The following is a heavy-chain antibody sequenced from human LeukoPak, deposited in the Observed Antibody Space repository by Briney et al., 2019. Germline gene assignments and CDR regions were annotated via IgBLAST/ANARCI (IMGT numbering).Heavy chain of an antibody. CDR1: GFTFSSYW. CDR3: ARGGDGYNIGLAFDI. D-gene: IGHD5-24*01. V-gene: IGHV3-7*01. CDR2: IKQDGREK. Sequence: GGSLTLSCVATGFTFSSYWMSWVRPAPGRGLEWVANIKQDGREKYYVDSVKGGFTISRDNAKNSLYLQMISLRAEDTAVYYCARGGDGYNIGLAFDIWGQGTMVTVSS. J-gene: IGHJ3*02.